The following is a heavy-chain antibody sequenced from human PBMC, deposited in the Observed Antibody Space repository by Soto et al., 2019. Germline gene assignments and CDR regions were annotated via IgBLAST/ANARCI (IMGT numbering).Heavy chain of an antibody. Sequence: EVQLVESRGGLVQPGGSLRLSCAGSGFTFSNYWMHWVRQAPGKGLEWVSRIDHDGPTDYADSVRGRFTISRDNAENTLYLQMNSLRPEDTAVYYCVRGSHGDYWGQGTLVTVSS. CDR3: VRGSHGDY. CDR2: IDHDGPT. CDR1: GFTFSNYW. J-gene: IGHJ4*02. V-gene: IGHV3-74*01.